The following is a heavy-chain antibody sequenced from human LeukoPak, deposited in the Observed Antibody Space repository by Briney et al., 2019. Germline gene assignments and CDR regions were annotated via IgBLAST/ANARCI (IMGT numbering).Heavy chain of an antibody. J-gene: IGHJ4*02. Sequence: KPSETLSLTCAVCGGSFSGYYWRWIRQPPGKGLEWIGEINHSGSTNYNPSRKRRVTISVDTSKNQFYLKLRSVAAAATAVYYCARGKEAPDILTGYPHPPFDYWGQGTLVTVSS. CDR3: ARGKEAPDILTGYPHPPFDY. CDR1: GGSFSGYY. CDR2: INHSGST. D-gene: IGHD3-9*01. V-gene: IGHV4-34*01.